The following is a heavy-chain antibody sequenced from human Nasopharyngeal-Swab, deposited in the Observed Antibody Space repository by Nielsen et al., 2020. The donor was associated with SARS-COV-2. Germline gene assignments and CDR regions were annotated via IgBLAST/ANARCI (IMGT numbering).Heavy chain of an antibody. V-gene: IGHV3-48*02. CDR3: ARDVMVRGVIAHYYYYGMDV. Sequence: GGSLRLSCAASGFTFSSYSMNWVRQAPGRGLEWVSYITSSSSTIYYADSVKGRFTISRDNAKNSLYLQMNSLRDEDTAVYYCARDVMVRGVIAHYYYYGMDVWGQGTTVTVSS. CDR2: ITSSSSTI. CDR1: GFTFSSYS. J-gene: IGHJ6*02. D-gene: IGHD3-10*01.